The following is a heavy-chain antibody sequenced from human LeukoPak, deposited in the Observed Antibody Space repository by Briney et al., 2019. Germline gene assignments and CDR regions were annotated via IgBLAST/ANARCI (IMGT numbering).Heavy chain of an antibody. D-gene: IGHD6-19*01. J-gene: IGHJ4*02. V-gene: IGHV4-59*01. Sequence: SETLSLTCSVSGVXISSYYWSWIRQPPGKGLEWIGYIYYSGSTNYNPSLKSRVTISVDTSKNQFSLKLSSVTAADTAVYYCARGGWYYGYWGQGTLVTVSS. CDR3: ARGGWYYGY. CDR1: GVXISSYY. CDR2: IYYSGST.